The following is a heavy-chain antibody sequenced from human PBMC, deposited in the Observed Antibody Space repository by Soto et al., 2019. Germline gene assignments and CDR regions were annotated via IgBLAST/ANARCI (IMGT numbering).Heavy chain of an antibody. V-gene: IGHV4-39*01. D-gene: IGHD2-15*01. Sequence: SETLSLTCSVSGAPISSNDYFWAWIRQPPGRGLEFNASMHASGGTYHASSLKSRATMSLDTSKDQFSLKLQSVTAADTGTYYCAAIVVGATRHSDVDHWGQGTLVTVSS. CDR3: AAIVVGATRHSDVDH. CDR2: MHASGGT. CDR1: GAPISSNDYF. J-gene: IGHJ4*02.